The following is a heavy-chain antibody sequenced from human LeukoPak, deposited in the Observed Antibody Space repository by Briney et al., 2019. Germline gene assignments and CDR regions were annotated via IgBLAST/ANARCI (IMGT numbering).Heavy chain of an antibody. J-gene: IGHJ6*02. CDR2: IYYSGST. CDR1: GGSISSYY. V-gene: IGHV4-59*12. Sequence: SETLSLTCTVSGGSISSYYWSWIRQPPGKGLEWIGYIYYSGSTNYNPSLKSRVTMSVDTSKNQFSLKLSSVTAADTAVYYCAGYSYGTYYYYGMDVWGQGTTVTVSS. CDR3: AGYSYGTYYYYGMDV. D-gene: IGHD5-18*01.